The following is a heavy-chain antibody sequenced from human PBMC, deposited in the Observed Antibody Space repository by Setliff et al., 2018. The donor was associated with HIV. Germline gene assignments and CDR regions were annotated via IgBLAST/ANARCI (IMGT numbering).Heavy chain of an antibody. CDR3: AARLGGDYYYYYYMDV. V-gene: IGHV3-30*01. D-gene: IGHD3-16*01. J-gene: IGHJ6*03. CDR2: ISYDGSRT. Sequence: GGSLRLSCVASGFTFSTFAMHWVRQAPGKGLEWVSVISYDGSRTHYADSVKGRFTISRDNSKNTLYLEVDSLRPEDTAVYYCAARLGGDYYYYYYMDVWGKGTTVTVSS. CDR1: GFTFSTFA.